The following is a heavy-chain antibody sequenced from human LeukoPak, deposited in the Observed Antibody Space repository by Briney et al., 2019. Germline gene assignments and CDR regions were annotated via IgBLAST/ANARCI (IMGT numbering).Heavy chain of an antibody. CDR1: GYIFNSYW. CDR2: IYPGDSDN. CDR3: ARLAYYYGSGTFYYMDV. V-gene: IGHV5-51*01. D-gene: IGHD3-10*01. Sequence: GESLKISLQCSGYIFNSYWIGWVRQLPGKGLGWVGIIYPGDSDNKNSPSFQGEVTISESKSISNAYLQWRGLKASDTAMYYCARLAYYYGSGTFYYMDVWGKGTTVTVSS. J-gene: IGHJ6*03.